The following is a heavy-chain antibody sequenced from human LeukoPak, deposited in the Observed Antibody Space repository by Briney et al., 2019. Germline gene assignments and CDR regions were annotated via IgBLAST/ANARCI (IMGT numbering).Heavy chain of an antibody. J-gene: IGHJ6*03. CDR1: GASIDSYY. Sequence: PSETLSLTCTISGASIDSYYWSWIRQPPGKGLEWIGYIYYSGTTNYNPSLKGRVTISVDTSKNQFSLKLSSVTAADTAVYYCARDGSSTYCGGDCYLGYYYYMDVWGKGTTVTISS. CDR3: ARDGSSTYCGGDCYLGYYYYMDV. CDR2: IYYSGTT. D-gene: IGHD2-21*02. V-gene: IGHV4-59*12.